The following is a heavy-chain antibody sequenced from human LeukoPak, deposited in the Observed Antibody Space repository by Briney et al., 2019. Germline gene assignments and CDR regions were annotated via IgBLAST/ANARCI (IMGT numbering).Heavy chain of an antibody. D-gene: IGHD4-17*01. CDR2: ISWNSGSI. CDR1: GFTFDDYA. Sequence: PGRSLRPSCAASGFTFDDYAMHWVRQAPGKGLEWVSGISWNSGSIGYADSLKGRFTISRDNAKNSLYLQMNSLRAEDTALYYCAKGHSLTTVTTQIDYWGQGTLVTVSS. J-gene: IGHJ4*02. CDR3: AKGHSLTTVTTQIDY. V-gene: IGHV3-9*01.